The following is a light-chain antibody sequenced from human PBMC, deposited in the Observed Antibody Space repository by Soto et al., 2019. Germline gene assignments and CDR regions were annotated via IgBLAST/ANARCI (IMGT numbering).Light chain of an antibody. J-gene: IGKJ5*01. V-gene: IGKV3-11*01. CDR2: DAS. CDR1: QSVSIY. CDR3: QERSIWPSVT. Sequence: EIVLTQSPATLSLSPGERATLSCRSSQSVSIYLAWYQQKPGQAPRLLISDASKRATGIPAWFSGSGSGTNFTLTSSRQEHEDVEVYYCQERSIWPSVTFGQGTRLDIK.